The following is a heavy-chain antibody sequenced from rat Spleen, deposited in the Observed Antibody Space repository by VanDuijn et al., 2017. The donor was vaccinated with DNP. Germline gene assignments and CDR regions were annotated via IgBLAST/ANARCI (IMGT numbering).Heavy chain of an antibody. CDR2: ISYSGST. V-gene: IGHV3-1*01. CDR3: ARWSRYFDY. J-gene: IGHJ2*01. CDR1: GYSITSNY. Sequence: EVQLQESGPGLVKPSQSLPLTCSVTGYSITSNYWGWIRKFPGNKMEYIGQISYSGSTNYNPSLKSRFSITRDTSKNQFFLQLNSVTTEDTATYYCARWSRYFDYWGQGVMVTVSS.